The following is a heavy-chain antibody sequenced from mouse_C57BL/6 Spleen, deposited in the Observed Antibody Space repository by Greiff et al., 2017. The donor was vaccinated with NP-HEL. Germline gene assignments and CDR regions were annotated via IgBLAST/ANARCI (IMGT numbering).Heavy chain of an antibody. J-gene: IGHJ2*01. D-gene: IGHD2-3*01. CDR2: ISGGGGNT. CDR1: GFTFSSYT. CDR3: ARHYDGPFDY. Sequence: EVKVEESGGGLVKPGGSLKLSCAASGFTFSSYTMSWVRQTPEKRLEWVATISGGGGNTYYPDSVKGRFTISRDNAKNTLYLQMSSLRSEDTALYYCARHYDGPFDYWGQGTTLTVSS. V-gene: IGHV5-9*01.